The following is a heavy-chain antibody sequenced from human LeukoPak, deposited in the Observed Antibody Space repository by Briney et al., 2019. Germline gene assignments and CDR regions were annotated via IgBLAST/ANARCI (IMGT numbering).Heavy chain of an antibody. CDR3: ARYNTGSVDY. D-gene: IGHD2-8*02. Sequence: GGSLRLSCAASGFTFSSYGMHWFRQAPGKGLEWVAVIWYDGSKKYYADSVKGRFTISRDNSKNTLYLQMHSLRAEDTAVYYCARYNTGSVDYWGQGTLVTVSS. V-gene: IGHV3-33*01. CDR2: IWYDGSKK. CDR1: GFTFSSYG. J-gene: IGHJ4*02.